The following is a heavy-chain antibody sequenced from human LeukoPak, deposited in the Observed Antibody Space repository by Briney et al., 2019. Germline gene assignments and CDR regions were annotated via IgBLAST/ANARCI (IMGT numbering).Heavy chain of an antibody. J-gene: IGHJ4*02. CDR1: GGSISSADYY. CDR2: IYTSGST. Sequence: SETLSLTCTVSGGSISSADYYWSWIRQPAGKGLEWVGRIYTSGSTNYNPSLKSRVTISVDTSKNQFSLKLSSVTAADTAVYYCVRGPRDGYNSLDHWGQGTLVTVSS. D-gene: IGHD5-24*01. CDR3: VRGPRDGYNSLDH. V-gene: IGHV4-61*02.